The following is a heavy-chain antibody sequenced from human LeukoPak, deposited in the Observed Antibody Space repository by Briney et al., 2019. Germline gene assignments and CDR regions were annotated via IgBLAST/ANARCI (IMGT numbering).Heavy chain of an antibody. Sequence: SETLSLTCTVSVYSISSGYYWGWIRQPPGKGLEWIGSIYHSGSTYYNPSLKSRVTISVDTSKNQFSLKLSSVTAADTAVYFCARGFRGDNFDYWGQGTLVTVSS. D-gene: IGHD7-27*01. CDR1: VYSISSGYY. CDR2: IYHSGST. V-gene: IGHV4-38-2*02. CDR3: ARGFRGDNFDY. J-gene: IGHJ4*02.